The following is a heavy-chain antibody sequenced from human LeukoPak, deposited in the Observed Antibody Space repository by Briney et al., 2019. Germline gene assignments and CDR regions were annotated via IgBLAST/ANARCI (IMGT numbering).Heavy chain of an antibody. Sequence: GGSLRLSCAASGFTFSSYNMNWVRQAPGKGLEWVSSITSSSTYIFYADSVKGRFTISRDNARNSLSLQMNSLRAEDTAVYYCATYSGTYRDFWGQGTMVTVSS. J-gene: IGHJ4*02. CDR2: ITSSSTYI. D-gene: IGHD1-26*01. V-gene: IGHV3-21*01. CDR3: ATYSGTYRDF. CDR1: GFTFSSYN.